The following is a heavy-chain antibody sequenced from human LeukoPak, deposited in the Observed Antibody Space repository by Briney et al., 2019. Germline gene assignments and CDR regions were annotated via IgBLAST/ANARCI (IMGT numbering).Heavy chain of an antibody. J-gene: IGHJ3*02. D-gene: IGHD2-15*01. CDR1: GYSFTSYW. CDR2: IYPGDSDA. Sequence: GESLKISCKGSGYSFTSYWIGWVRQMPGKGLEWMGIIYPGDSDARYSPSFQGQVIFSADKSISTAYLQWSSLKASDTAMYYCARLDRYCSGGSCFPDAFDIWGQGTMVTVSS. V-gene: IGHV5-51*01. CDR3: ARLDRYCSGGSCFPDAFDI.